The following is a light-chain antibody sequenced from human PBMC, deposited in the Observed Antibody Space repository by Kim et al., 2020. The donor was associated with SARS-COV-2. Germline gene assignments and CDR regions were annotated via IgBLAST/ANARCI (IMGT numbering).Light chain of an antibody. V-gene: IGLV4-69*01. CDR1: RGHSRYA. CDR2: LNSDGSH. Sequence: VQLTCTLSRGHSRYAIAWHQQQPEKGPRYLMKLNSDGSHSRGDGIPDRFSGSSSGAERYLTISSLQSEDEADYYCQTWGTGIHVVFGGGTQLTVL. J-gene: IGLJ2*01. CDR3: QTWGTGIHVV.